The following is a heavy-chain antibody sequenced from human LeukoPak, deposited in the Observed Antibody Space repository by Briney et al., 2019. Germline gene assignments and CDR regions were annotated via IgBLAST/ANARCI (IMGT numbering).Heavy chain of an antibody. CDR3: ARRAYGDDSFDY. CDR2: ITSGSSPI. V-gene: IGHV3-48*02. J-gene: IGHJ4*02. D-gene: IGHD4-17*01. CDR1: GFTFSSYW. Sequence: PGGFLRLSCAVSGFTFSSYWMHWVRQAPGKGLEWVSYITSGSSPIYYADSVKGRFTISRDNAKNSLYLQMNSLRDEDTAVYYCARRAYGDDSFDYWGQGTLVTVSS.